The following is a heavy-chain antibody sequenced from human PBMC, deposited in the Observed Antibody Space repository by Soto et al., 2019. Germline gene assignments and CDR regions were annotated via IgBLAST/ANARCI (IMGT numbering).Heavy chain of an antibody. CDR1: GGSISSYY. J-gene: IGHJ4*02. V-gene: IGHV4-59*01. Sequence: SETLSLTCTVSGGSISSYYWSWIRQPPGKGLEWIGYIYYSGSTNYNPSLKSRVTISVDTSRNQFSLKLSSVTAADTAVYYCARRYGPSFDYSGQGTLVTVSS. CDR3: ARRYGPSFDY. CDR2: IYYSGST. D-gene: IGHD4-17*01.